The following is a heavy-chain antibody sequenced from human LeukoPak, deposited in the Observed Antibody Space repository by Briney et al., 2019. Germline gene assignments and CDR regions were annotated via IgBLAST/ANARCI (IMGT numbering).Heavy chain of an antibody. CDR2: IYTSGST. Sequence: PSETLSLTCTVSGGSISSYYWSWIRQPAGKGLEWIGRIYTSGSTNYNPSLKSRVTMSVDTSKNQFSLKLSSVTAADTAVYYCARGYYDSSGYDAGCFDYWGQGTLVTVSS. CDR1: GGSISSYY. J-gene: IGHJ4*02. V-gene: IGHV4-4*07. D-gene: IGHD3-22*01. CDR3: ARGYYDSSGYDAGCFDY.